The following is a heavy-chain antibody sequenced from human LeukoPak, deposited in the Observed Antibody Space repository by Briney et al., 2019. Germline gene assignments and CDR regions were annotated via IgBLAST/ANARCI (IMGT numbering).Heavy chain of an antibody. CDR3: ARYSSSFFRYFDY. Sequence: PGGSLRLSCAASGFTFSYYDMSWVRQAPGKGLEWVASITLSGGSTFFADSVKGRFTISRHNSKNTLYLQMNSLRAEDTAVYYCARYSSSFFRYFDYWGQGTLVTVSS. D-gene: IGHD6-13*01. CDR2: ITLSGGST. J-gene: IGHJ4*02. CDR1: GFTFSYYD. V-gene: IGHV3-23*01.